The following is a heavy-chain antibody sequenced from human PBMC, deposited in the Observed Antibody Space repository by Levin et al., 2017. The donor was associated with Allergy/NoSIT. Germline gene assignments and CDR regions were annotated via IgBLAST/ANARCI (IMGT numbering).Heavy chain of an antibody. V-gene: IGHV4-61*01. CDR2: IYYSGST. CDR3: ARDNSSGWYIRGVFDY. Sequence: SETLSLTCTVSGGSVSSGSYYWSWIRQPPGKGLEWIGYIYYSGSTNYNPSLKSRVTISVDTSKNQFSLKLSSVTAADTAVYYCARDNSSGWYIRGVFDYWGQGTLVTVSS. CDR1: GGSVSSGSYY. J-gene: IGHJ4*02. D-gene: IGHD6-19*01.